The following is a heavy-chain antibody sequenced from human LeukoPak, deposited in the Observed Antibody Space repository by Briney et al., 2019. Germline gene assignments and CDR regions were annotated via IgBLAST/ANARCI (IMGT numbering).Heavy chain of an antibody. V-gene: IGHV3-66*01. CDR3: AIGGVIWRMDV. J-gene: IGHJ6*02. CDR2: VYPGGFT. CDR1: GFTFSSYA. Sequence: GGSLRLSCAASGFTFSSYAMSWVRQAPGKGLEWVSVVYPGGFTYHADSVKGRFTISRDTSKNTVYLQMNSLRDEDTAVYYCAIGGVIWRMDVWGQGTTVTVSS. D-gene: IGHD2/OR15-2a*01.